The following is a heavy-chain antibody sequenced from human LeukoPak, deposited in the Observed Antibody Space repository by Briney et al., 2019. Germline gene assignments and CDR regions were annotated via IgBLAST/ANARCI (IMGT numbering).Heavy chain of an antibody. D-gene: IGHD6-19*01. CDR1: GFIFSSYA. J-gene: IGHJ4*02. Sequence: GGSLRLSCAASGFIFSSYAMSWVRQAPGKGLEWVSSISSSSSYIYYADSVKGRFTISRDNAKNSLYLQVNSLRAEDTAVYYCASGIAVAGTDYWGQGTLVTVSS. CDR3: ASGIAVAGTDY. V-gene: IGHV3-21*01. CDR2: ISSSSSYI.